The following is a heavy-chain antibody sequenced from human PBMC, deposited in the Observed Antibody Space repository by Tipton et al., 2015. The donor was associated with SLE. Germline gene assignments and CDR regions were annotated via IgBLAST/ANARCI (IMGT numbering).Heavy chain of an antibody. Sequence: LSLTCTVSGGSISSVDYFWSWIRQPAGKGLEWIGRIHSSGTTNSNPSLKNRLSMSLDTSKNQFALNLNSLTAPDTAIYYCARYMLGAFDHWGPGTLVTVSS. D-gene: IGHD2-8*01. V-gene: IGHV4-61*02. J-gene: IGHJ3*01. CDR1: GGSISSVDYF. CDR2: IHSSGTT. CDR3: ARYMLGAFDH.